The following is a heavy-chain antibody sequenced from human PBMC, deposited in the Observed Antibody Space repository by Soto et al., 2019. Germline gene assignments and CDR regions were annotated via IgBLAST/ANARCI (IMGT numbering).Heavy chain of an antibody. CDR3: ARGPSLSYSSSWYYY. J-gene: IGHJ4*02. CDR2: INHSGST. CDR1: GGSFSGYY. Sequence: PSETLSLTCAVYGGSFSGYYWSWIRQPPGKGLEWIGEINHSGSTNYNPSLKSRVTISVDTSKNQFSLKLSSVTAADTAVYYCARGPSLSYSSSWYYYWGQGTLVTVSS. V-gene: IGHV4-34*01. D-gene: IGHD6-13*01.